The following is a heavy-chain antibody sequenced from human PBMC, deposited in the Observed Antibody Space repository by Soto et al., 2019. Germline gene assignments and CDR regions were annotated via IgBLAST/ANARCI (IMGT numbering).Heavy chain of an antibody. CDR3: ARETESLDY. Sequence: QVQLVESGGGVVQPGRSLRLSCAASGFTFSSYAMHWVRQAPGKGLEWVAVISYDGSNKYYADSVKGRFTISRDNSKNTLYLQMNSLRAGDTAVYYCARETESLDYWGQGTLVTVSS. J-gene: IGHJ4*02. CDR2: ISYDGSNK. CDR1: GFTFSSYA. V-gene: IGHV3-30-3*01.